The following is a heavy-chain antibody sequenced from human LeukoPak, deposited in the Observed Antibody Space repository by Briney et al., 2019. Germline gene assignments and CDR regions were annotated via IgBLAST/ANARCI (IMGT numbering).Heavy chain of an antibody. CDR1: GDSISSYY. J-gene: IGHJ4*02. Sequence: PSETLSLTCTVSGDSISSYYWSWIRQPPGKGLEWIGYIYYSGSTNYNPSLKSRVTISVDTSKNQFSLKLSSVTAADTAVYYCARGDGSRSFLFDYWGQGTLVTVSS. CDR3: ARGDGSRSFLFDY. D-gene: IGHD3-10*01. V-gene: IGHV4-59*01. CDR2: IYYSGST.